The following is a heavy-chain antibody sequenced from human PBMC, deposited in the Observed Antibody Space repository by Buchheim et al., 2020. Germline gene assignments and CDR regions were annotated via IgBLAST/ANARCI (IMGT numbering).Heavy chain of an antibody. J-gene: IGHJ4*01. Sequence: EVQLVESGGGLVQPGGSLRLSCAASGFTFSSYEMNWVRQAPGKGREWVSYISSSGSTIYYADSVKGRFTISRDNAKNSLYLQMNSLRAEDTAVYYCARHSRVWWPYYFDYWGQGTL. CDR1: GFTFSSYE. D-gene: IGHD4/OR15-4a*01. CDR3: ARHSRVWWPYYFDY. V-gene: IGHV3-48*03. CDR2: ISSSGSTI.